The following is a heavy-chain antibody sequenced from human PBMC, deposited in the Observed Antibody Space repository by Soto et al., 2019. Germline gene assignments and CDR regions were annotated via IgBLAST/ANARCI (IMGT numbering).Heavy chain of an antibody. CDR1: GGSFSGYY. CDR3: GRAHRFHHMLGTGPSDDY. J-gene: IGHJ4*02. CDR2: INHSGST. V-gene: IGHV4-34*01. D-gene: IGHD3-10*02. Sequence: PSETLSLTCAVYGGSFSGYYWSWIRQPPGKGLEWIGEINHSGSTNYNPSLKSRVTISVDTSKNQFSLKLSSVTAADTAVYYCGRAHRFHHMLGTGPSDDYWGQGTLVTSPQ.